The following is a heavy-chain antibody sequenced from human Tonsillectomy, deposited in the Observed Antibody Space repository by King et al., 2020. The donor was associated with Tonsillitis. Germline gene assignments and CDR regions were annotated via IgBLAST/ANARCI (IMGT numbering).Heavy chain of an antibody. J-gene: IGHJ3*02. CDR3: ASCRQTVSVDAFDI. V-gene: IGHV3-48*02. CDR1: GFTFSSYS. Sequence: VQLVESGGGLVQPGGSLRLSCAASGFTFSSYSMNWVRQAPGKGLEWISYISSISTTIYYADSVKGRFTISRDNAKNSLYLQMNSLRDEDTAVYYCASCRQTVSVDAFDIWGQGTMVTVSS. CDR2: ISSISTTI. D-gene: IGHD4-11*01.